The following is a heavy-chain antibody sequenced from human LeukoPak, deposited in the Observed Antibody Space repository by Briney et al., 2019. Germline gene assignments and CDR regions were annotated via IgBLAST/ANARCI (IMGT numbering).Heavy chain of an antibody. D-gene: IGHD1-26*01. CDR1: AYTLTYLT. CDR3: ARVGVTGSPYNWFDP. CDR2: INPKSGGT. J-gene: IGHJ5*02. V-gene: IGHV1-2*02. Sequence: GASVTVSFTCSAYTLTYLTMNWVRHAPGQGLECMGWINPKSGGTNYAQKFQGRVTMTRDTSISTAYMELSRLRAGDTAVYYCARVGVTGSPYNWFDPWGQGTLVTVSS.